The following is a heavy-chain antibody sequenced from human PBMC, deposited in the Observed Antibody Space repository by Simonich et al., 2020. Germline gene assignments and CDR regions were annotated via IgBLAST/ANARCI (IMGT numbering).Heavy chain of an antibody. CDR3: ARDFRLQLVEIGTYYYYGMDV. CDR2: ISSSVSTI. V-gene: IGHV3-48*03. Sequence: EVQLVESVGGLVQPGGSLRLSCAASGFTFSSYEMTWVRPAPRKGLEWVSYISSSVSTIYYADSVKGRITIARDNAKNSLYLQRNSLRAEDTAVYYCARDFRLQLVEIGTYYYYGMDVWGQGTTVTVSS. J-gene: IGHJ6*02. D-gene: IGHD6-6*01. CDR1: GFTFSSYE.